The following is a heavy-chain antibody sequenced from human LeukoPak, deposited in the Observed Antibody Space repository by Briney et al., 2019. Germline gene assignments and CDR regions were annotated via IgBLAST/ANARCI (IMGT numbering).Heavy chain of an antibody. J-gene: IGHJ5*02. CDR2: IYGTGTI. CDR3: TRDSGTTGEVKFDP. D-gene: IGHD3-10*01. Sequence: PSETLSLTCTVAGGSISSYYWSWIRQPAGKGLEWIGRIYGTGTITYNPSLQSRVTMSVDTSKNEFSLKMSSVTAADTPVYYCTRDSGTTGEVKFDPWGQGTLVAVSS. V-gene: IGHV4-4*07. CDR1: GGSISSYY.